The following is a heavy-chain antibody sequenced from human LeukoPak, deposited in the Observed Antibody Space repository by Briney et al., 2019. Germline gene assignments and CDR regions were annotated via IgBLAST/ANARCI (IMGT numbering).Heavy chain of an antibody. J-gene: IGHJ4*02. CDR3: ARAASLYYYDSSGYYNHLDY. Sequence: PGGSLRLSCAASGFTVSSNYMSWVRQAPGKGLEWVSVIYSGGSTYYADSVKGRFTISRDNSKNTLYLQMNSLRAEDTAVYYCARAASLYYYDSSGYYNHLDYWGQGTLVTVSS. CDR2: IYSGGST. CDR1: GFTVSSNY. D-gene: IGHD3-22*01. V-gene: IGHV3-53*01.